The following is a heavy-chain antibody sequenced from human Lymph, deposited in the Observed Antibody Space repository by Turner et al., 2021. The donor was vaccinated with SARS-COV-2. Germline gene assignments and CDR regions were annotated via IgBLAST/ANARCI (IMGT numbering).Heavy chain of an antibody. CDR1: GFTFDDYG. V-gene: IGHV3-20*01. J-gene: IGHJ4*02. CDR2: INWNGGST. Sequence: EVQLVGSGGGVVRPGGSLRLSWSAAGFTFDDYGMSWVRQGPGSGLEGVANINWNGGSTGNADSVKGRFTISRDNAKNSLYLQVNSLRAEDTALYHCARGTGAADYWGQGTLVTVSS. D-gene: IGHD7-27*01. CDR3: ARGTGAADY.